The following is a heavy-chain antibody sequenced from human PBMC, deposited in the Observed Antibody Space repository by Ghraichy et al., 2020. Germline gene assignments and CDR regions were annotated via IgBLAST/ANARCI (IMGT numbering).Heavy chain of an antibody. CDR2: IKQDGSEK. J-gene: IGHJ6*02. D-gene: IGHD2-2*01. Sequence: GVLNFSCAASGFTFSSYWMSWVRQAPGKGLEWVANIKQDGSEKYYVGSVKGRFTISRDNAKNSLYLQMNSLRAEDTAVYYCARDWVYCSSTSCRYYYYYYGMDVWGQGTTVTVSS. CDR3: ARDWVYCSSTSCRYYYYYYGMDV. CDR1: GFTFSSYW. V-gene: IGHV3-7*03.